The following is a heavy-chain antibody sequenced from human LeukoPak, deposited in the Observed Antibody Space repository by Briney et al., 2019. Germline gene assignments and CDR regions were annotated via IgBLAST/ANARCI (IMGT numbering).Heavy chain of an antibody. CDR1: GFTFSANA. J-gene: IGHJ4*02. CDR3: ARGNDYGGNTRAPLVY. Sequence: PGGSLRLSCGASGFTFSANALSWVRQAPGKGLEWVSTIYDGGSNTNYADSVKGRFTISRDNSKNTLYLQMNSLRAEDTAVYYCARGNDYGGNTRAPLVYWGQGTLVTVSS. CDR2: IYDGGSNT. D-gene: IGHD4-23*01. V-gene: IGHV3-23*01.